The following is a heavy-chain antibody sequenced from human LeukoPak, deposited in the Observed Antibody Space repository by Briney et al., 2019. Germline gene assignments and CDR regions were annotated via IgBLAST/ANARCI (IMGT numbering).Heavy chain of an antibody. D-gene: IGHD3-3*01. CDR2: ISGSGGST. J-gene: IGHJ4*02. CDR3: AKQTLWSGYSPFDY. CDR1: GFTFSSYA. V-gene: IGHV3-23*01. Sequence: ESGGSLRLSCAVSGFTFSSYAMSWVRQAPGKGLEWVSAISGSGGSTYYADSVKGRFTISRDNSKNTPYLQMNSLRAEDTAVYYCAKQTLWSGYSPFDYWGQGTLVTVSS.